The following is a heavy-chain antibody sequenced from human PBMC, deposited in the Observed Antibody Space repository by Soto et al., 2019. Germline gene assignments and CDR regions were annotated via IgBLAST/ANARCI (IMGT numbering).Heavy chain of an antibody. Sequence: PSLTCTVSGGSISSGDYYWSWIRQPPGKGLEWIGYIYYSGSTYYNPSLKSRVTISVDTSKNQFSLKLSSVTAADTAVYYCARDKLPYYFDYWGQGTLVTVSS. CDR1: GGSISSGDYY. CDR2: IYYSGST. J-gene: IGHJ4*02. D-gene: IGHD3-10*01. V-gene: IGHV4-30-4*01. CDR3: ARDKLPYYFDY.